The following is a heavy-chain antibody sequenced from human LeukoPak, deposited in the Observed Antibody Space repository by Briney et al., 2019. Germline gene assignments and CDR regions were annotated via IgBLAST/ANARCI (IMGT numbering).Heavy chain of an antibody. CDR1: GGSISSSSYY. V-gene: IGHV4-39*01. J-gene: IGHJ3*02. D-gene: IGHD2-2*01. CDR3: ARHAVVFDAFDI. CDR2: IYYSGST. Sequence: SETLSLTCTVSGGSISSSSYYWGWIRQPPGKGLEWIGSIYYSGSTYYNPSLKSRVTVSVDTSKNQFSLKLSSVTAADTAVYYYARHAVVFDAFDIWGQGTRVTVSS.